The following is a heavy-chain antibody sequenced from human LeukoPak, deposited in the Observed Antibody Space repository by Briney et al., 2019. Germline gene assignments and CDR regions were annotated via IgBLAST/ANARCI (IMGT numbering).Heavy chain of an antibody. Sequence: PSETLSLTCTVSGGSISSGSYYWSWIRQPAGKGLEWIGRIYTSGSTNYNPSLKSRVTISVDTSKNQFSLKLSSVTAADTAVYYCARERAATTTTILVGWFDPWGQGTLVTVSS. CDR1: GGSISSGSYY. CDR3: ARERAATTTTILVGWFDP. V-gene: IGHV4-61*02. J-gene: IGHJ5*02. D-gene: IGHD3-22*01. CDR2: IYTSGST.